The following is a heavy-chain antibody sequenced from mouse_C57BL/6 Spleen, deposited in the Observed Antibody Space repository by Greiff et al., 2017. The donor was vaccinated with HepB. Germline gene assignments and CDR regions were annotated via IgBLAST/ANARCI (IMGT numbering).Heavy chain of an antibody. CDR2: IYPRSGNT. Sequence: VQLQESGAELARPGASVKLSCKASGYTFTSYGISWVKQRTGQGLEWIGEIYPRSGNTYYNEKFKGKATLTADKSSSTAYMELRSLTSEDSAVYFCARKGYYGSSPYYFDYWGQGTTLTVSS. CDR1: GYTFTSYG. V-gene: IGHV1-81*01. J-gene: IGHJ2*01. D-gene: IGHD1-1*01. CDR3: ARKGYYGSSPYYFDY.